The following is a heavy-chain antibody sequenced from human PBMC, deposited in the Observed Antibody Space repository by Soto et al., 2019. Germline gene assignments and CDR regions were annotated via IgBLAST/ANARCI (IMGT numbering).Heavy chain of an antibody. CDR3: ARDGVGRAARPTLLYYYGMDV. CDR2: ISYDGSNK. V-gene: IGHV3-30-3*01. Sequence: QVQLVESGGGVVQPGRSLRLSCAASGFTFSSYAMHWVRQAPGKGLEWVAVISYDGSNKYYADSVKGRFTISRDNSKNTLYLQMNSLRAEDTAVYYCARDGVGRAARPTLLYYYGMDVWGQGTTVTVSS. CDR1: GFTFSSYA. D-gene: IGHD6-6*01. J-gene: IGHJ6*02.